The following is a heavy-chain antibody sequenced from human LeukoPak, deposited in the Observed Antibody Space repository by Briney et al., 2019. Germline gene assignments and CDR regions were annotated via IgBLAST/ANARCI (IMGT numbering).Heavy chain of an antibody. D-gene: IGHD3-16*01. V-gene: IGHV3-23*01. Sequence: GGSLRLSCAASGFNFSSSEMHWVRQAPGKGLEWVSVISGSGGSTYYADSVKGRFTISRDNSKNTLYLQMNSLRAEDTAVYYCAKDPGGEDWGQGTLVTVSS. CDR1: GFNFSSSE. CDR2: ISGSGGST. CDR3: AKDPGGED. J-gene: IGHJ4*02.